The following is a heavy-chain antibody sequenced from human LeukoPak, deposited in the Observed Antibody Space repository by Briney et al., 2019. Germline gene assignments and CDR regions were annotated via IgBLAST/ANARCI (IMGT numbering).Heavy chain of an antibody. V-gene: IGHV1-8*01. Sequence: ASVKVSCKASGYTFTSYDINWVRQATGQGLEWMGWMNPNSGNTGYAQKFQGRVTMTRNTSISTAYMELSSLRSEDTAVYYCARGHSSKGSYYYYMDVWGKGTTVTVSS. CDR1: GYTFTSYD. D-gene: IGHD6-13*01. CDR2: MNPNSGNT. CDR3: ARGHSSKGSYYYYMDV. J-gene: IGHJ6*03.